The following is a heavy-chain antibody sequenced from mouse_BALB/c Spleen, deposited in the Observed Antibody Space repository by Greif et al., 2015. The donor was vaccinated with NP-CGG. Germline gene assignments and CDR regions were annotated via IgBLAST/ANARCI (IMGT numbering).Heavy chain of an antibody. CDR3: ARGGLRGAMDY. V-gene: IGHV5-6-2*01. D-gene: IGHD2-2*01. CDR1: GFTFSSYY. Sequence: EVKLMESGGGLVKLGGSLKLSCAASGFTFSSYYMSWVRQTPEKGLELVAAINSNGGSTYYPDTVKGRCTISRDNAKNTLYLQMSSLKSEDTALYYCARGGLRGAMDYWGQGTSVTVSS. J-gene: IGHJ4*01. CDR2: INSNGGST.